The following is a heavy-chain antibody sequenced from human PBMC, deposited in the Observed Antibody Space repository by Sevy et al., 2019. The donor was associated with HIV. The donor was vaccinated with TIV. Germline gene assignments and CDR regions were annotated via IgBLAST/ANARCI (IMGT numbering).Heavy chain of an antibody. CDR3: TRDYYYDSSGYSDY. J-gene: IGHJ4*02. CDR2: ITSKDYGGAT. Sequence: GGSLRLSCTGSGFTFGDYAMSWFRQAPGMGLEWVGFITSKDYGGATEYAACVKGRFTISRDDSKSIADLQMNSLKTEDTAVYYCTRDYYYDSSGYSDYWGQGTLVTVSS. D-gene: IGHD3-22*01. V-gene: IGHV3-49*03. CDR1: GFTFGDYA.